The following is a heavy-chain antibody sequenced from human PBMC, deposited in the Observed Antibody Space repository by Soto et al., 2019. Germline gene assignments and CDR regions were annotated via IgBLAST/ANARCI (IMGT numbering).Heavy chain of an antibody. CDR1: GGPINSPDYY. Sequence: PSETLSLTCTVSGGPINSPDYYWTWIRQSPGKGLEWIGYLYFNGGTQYNPSLRTLVSMSLDTSKDTSKNQVVLTMTNMDPVDTATYYCAQTIVVVPAAMDYYGMDVWGQGTTVTVSS. CDR2: LYFNGGT. CDR3: TYYCAQTIVVVPAAMDYYGMDV. J-gene: IGHJ6*02. V-gene: IGHV4-30-4*02. D-gene: IGHD2-2*01.